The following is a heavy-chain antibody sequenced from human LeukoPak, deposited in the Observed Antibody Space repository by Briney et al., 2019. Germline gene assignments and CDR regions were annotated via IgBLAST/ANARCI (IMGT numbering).Heavy chain of an antibody. V-gene: IGHV4-30-4*01. D-gene: IGHD1-26*01. CDR3: ARGMAGDFDY. J-gene: IGHJ4*02. Sequence: SETLSLTCIVSGGSISSGDYYRSWIRQPLGKGLEWIGYIYYSGSTYYNPSLKSRITMSVDTSKNQFSLKLSSVTAADTAVYYCARGMAGDFDYWGQGTLVTVSS. CDR1: GGSISSGDYY. CDR2: IYYSGST.